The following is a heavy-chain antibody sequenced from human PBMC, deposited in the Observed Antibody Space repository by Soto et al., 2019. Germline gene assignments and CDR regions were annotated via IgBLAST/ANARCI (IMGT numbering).Heavy chain of an antibody. J-gene: IGHJ3*02. V-gene: IGHV3-66*01. CDR3: ARDRRYDGSGSPTDAFDI. Sequence: PGGFLRLSCAASGFTISNHCMSCVRQAQGKGLEWVSVIYSGGSTYYADSVKGRFTISRDNSKNTLYLQMNSLRAEDTAVYYCARDRRYDGSGSPTDAFDIWGQGTMVTVSS. CDR2: IYSGGST. D-gene: IGHD3-10*01. CDR1: GFTISNHC.